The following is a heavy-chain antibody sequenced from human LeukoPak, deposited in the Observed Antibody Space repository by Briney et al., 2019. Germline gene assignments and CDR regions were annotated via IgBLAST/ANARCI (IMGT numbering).Heavy chain of an antibody. CDR1: GASISNYY. J-gene: IGHJ4*02. Sequence: SETLSLTCTVSGASISNYYWSWIRHPPGKGLECIGYVSYSGRTNHNPSLKSRVTISADTSKNQFSLKLTSVTAADTAVYYCARHERGAENLDYWGQGTLVTVCS. V-gene: IGHV4-59*08. D-gene: IGHD1-1*01. CDR3: ARHERGAENLDY. CDR2: VSYSGRT.